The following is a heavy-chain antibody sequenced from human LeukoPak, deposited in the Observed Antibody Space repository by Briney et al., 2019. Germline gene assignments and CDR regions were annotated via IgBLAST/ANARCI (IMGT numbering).Heavy chain of an antibody. CDR3: ARGYLDDYGEGDPLHPIDY. D-gene: IGHD4-17*01. J-gene: IGHJ4*02. CDR2: IYYSGST. V-gene: IGHV4-59*01. Sequence: SETLSLTCTVSGGSISSYYWSWIRQPPGKGLEWIGYIYYSGSTNYNPSLKSRVTISVDTSKNQFPLKLSSVTAADTAVYYCARGYLDDYGEGDPLHPIDYWGQGTLVTVSS. CDR1: GGSISSYY.